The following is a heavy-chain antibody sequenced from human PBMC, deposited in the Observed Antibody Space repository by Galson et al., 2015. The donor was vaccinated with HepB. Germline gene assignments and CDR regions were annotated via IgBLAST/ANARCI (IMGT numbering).Heavy chain of an antibody. J-gene: IGHJ4*02. CDR3: TKDANGAHLGL. V-gene: IGHV3-30*02. Sequence: SLRLSCATSGFTFSRYGIHWVRQAPGKGLERVAFIRYDGSNTYYSDSVKGRFTISRDDSKNTVYLQMNSLRVDDTAVFYCTKDANGAHLGLWGQGTLVTVSS. CDR1: GFTFSRYG. D-gene: IGHD3/OR15-3a*01. CDR2: IRYDGSNT.